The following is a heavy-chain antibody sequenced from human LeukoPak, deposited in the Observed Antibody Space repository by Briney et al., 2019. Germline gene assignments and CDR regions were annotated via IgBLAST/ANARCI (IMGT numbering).Heavy chain of an antibody. CDR1: GFTFSSNT. V-gene: IGHV3-23*01. CDR3: TKRTPEYSSSWCLDY. D-gene: IGHD6-13*01. CDR2: IDGSGVTT. Sequence: GGSLRLSCAASGFTFSSNTMSWVRQAPGRGLAWVSAIDGSGVTTFYADSVKGRFTISRNNSKNTLFLQMNSLRAEDTAIYYCTKRTPEYSSSWCLDYWGQGTLVTVSS. J-gene: IGHJ4*02.